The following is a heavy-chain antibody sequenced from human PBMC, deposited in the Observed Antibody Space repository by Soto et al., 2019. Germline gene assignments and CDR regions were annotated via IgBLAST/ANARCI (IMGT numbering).Heavy chain of an antibody. V-gene: IGHV3-30*18. CDR3: AKEGHTSGRCGCFNI. J-gene: IGHJ3*02. CDR1: GFTLSSSV. Sequence: GGALRLSCEASGFTLSSSVMHWVRQAPGKRLEWLSVISVDGRNDLHAGAVKGRFTISRDISKNMVYLQMNDLRPDDTAMYFCAKEGHTSGRCGCFNIWGQGTMVTVSS. CDR2: ISVDGRND. D-gene: IGHD6-19*01.